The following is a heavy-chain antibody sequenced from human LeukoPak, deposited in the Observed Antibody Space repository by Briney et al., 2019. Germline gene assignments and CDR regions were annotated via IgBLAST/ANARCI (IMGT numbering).Heavy chain of an antibody. D-gene: IGHD3-22*01. CDR2: IYTSGST. J-gene: IGHJ3*02. CDR3: ARGSRYYDSSGYYQGNDAFDI. V-gene: IGHV4-4*07. CDR1: GGSISSYY. Sequence: SETLSLTCTVSGGSISSYYWSWIRQPAGKGLEWIGRIYTSGSTNYNPSLKSRVTMSVDTPKNQFSLKLSSVTAADTAVYYCARGSRYYDSSGYYQGNDAFDIWGQGTMVTVSS.